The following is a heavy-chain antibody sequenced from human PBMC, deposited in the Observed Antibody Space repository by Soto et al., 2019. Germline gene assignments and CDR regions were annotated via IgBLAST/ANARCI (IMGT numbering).Heavy chain of an antibody. V-gene: IGHV4-4*07. J-gene: IGHJ5*02. CDR2: IYTSGST. CDR3: ARVVVFGSGSYYTGVDYNWFDP. D-gene: IGHD3-10*01. CDR1: GGSISSYY. Sequence: KLSATLSLTCTVSGGSISSYYWSWIRQPAGKGLEWIGRIYTSGSTNYNPSLKSRVTMSVDTSKNQFSLKLSSVTAADTAVYYCARVVVFGSGSYYTGVDYNWFDPWGQGTLVTVSS.